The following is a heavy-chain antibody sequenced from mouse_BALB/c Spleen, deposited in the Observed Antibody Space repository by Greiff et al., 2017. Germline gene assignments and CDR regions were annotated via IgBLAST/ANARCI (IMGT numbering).Heavy chain of an antibody. V-gene: IGHV14-3*02. Sequence: VQLQQSGAELVKPGASVKLSCTASGFNIKDTYMHWVKQRPEQGLEWLGRIDPANGNTKYDPKFQGKATITADTSSNTAYLQLGSLTSEDTAVYDCASQCDYYGSGYAAMDYWGQGTSVTVAS. CDR2: IDPANGNT. CDR1: GFNIKDTY. D-gene: IGHD1-1*01. CDR3: ASQCDYYGSGYAAMDY. J-gene: IGHJ4*01.